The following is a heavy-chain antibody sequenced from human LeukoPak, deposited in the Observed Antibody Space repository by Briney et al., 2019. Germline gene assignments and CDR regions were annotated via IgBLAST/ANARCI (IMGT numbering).Heavy chain of an antibody. D-gene: IGHD6-13*01. CDR1: GYTFTSYG. CDR3: AQQPRGIAAAGINWFDP. J-gene: IGHJ5*02. Sequence: ASVKVSCKASGYTFTSYGISWVRQAPGQGLEWMGWISAYNGNTNYAQKPQGRVTMTRDTSTSTVYMELSSLRSEDTAVYYCAQQPRGIAAAGINWFDPWGQGTLVTVSS. V-gene: IGHV1-18*01. CDR2: ISAYNGNT.